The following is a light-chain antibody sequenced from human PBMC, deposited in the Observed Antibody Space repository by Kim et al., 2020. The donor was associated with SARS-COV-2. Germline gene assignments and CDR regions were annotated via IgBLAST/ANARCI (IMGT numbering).Light chain of an antibody. CDR2: SAS. CDR3: QQYHTYPLT. J-gene: IGKJ4*01. CDR1: QDISNY. Sequence: DIQMTQSPSSVSASVGDSVTITCRASQDISNYLAWFQQKPGKAPKSLIYSASSLQDGVPSKFSGHRSGTDFILTIGSLQPEDFATYYCQQYHTYPLTFGGGTKLEI. V-gene: IGKV1-16*02.